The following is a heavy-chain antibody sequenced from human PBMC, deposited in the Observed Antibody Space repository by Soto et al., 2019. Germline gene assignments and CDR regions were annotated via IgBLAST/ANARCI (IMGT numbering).Heavy chain of an antibody. J-gene: IGHJ4*02. CDR3: AKDRYCSGGSCYSADY. D-gene: IGHD2-15*01. V-gene: IGHV3-23*01. CDR2: ISGSGGST. Sequence: PGGSLRLSCAASGFTFSSYAMSWVRQAPGKGLEWVSAISGSGGSTYYADSVKGRFTISRDNSKNTLYLQMNSLRAEDTAVYYCAKDRYCSGGSCYSADYWGQGTLVTVSS. CDR1: GFTFSSYA.